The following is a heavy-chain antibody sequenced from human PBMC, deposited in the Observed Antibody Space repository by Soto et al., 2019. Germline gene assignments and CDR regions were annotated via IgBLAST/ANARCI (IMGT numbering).Heavy chain of an antibody. Sequence: SETLSLTCTASGGSISSYYWNWIRQPPGKGLEWIGYIYYSGSTNYNPSLKSRVTITVDAYKNQFSLKLSSVTTADTAVYYCWREGVGTTFDYWGQGTLVTVSS. V-gene: IGHV4-59*13. CDR2: IYYSGST. CDR1: GGSISSYY. J-gene: IGHJ4*02. D-gene: IGHD1-26*01. CDR3: WREGVGTTFDY.